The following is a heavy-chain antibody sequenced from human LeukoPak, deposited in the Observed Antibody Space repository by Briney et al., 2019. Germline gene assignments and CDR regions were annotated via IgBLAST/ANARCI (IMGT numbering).Heavy chain of an antibody. CDR2: INHSGSN. J-gene: IGHJ4*02. CDR3: ARRRYYDIDDY. V-gene: IGHV4-34*01. D-gene: IGHD3-9*01. Sequence: PSETLSLTCAVYGGSFSGYYWSWIRQPPGKGLEWIGEINHSGSNNYNPSLKSRVTISVDTSKNQFSLKLSSVTAADTAVYYCARRRYYDIDDYWGQGTLVTVSS. CDR1: GGSFSGYY.